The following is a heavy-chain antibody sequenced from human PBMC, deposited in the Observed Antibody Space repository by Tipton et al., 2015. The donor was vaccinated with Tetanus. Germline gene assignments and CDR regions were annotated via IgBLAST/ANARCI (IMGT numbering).Heavy chain of an antibody. CDR1: GLSFSGYG. CDR3: ARRSLLNYGLDV. J-gene: IGHJ6*02. Sequence: RSLRLSCATSGLSFSGYGLHWLRQAPGKGLEWVAVMSKDGGFKHYVDSVKGRFTISRDNAKNTVYLQMSSLRAEDTAVYFCARRSLLNYGLDVWGQGTTVTVSS. D-gene: IGHD2-8*01. V-gene: IGHV3-30*03. CDR2: MSKDGGFK.